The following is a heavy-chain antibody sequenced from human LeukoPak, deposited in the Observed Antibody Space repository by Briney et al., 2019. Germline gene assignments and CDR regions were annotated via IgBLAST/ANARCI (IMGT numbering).Heavy chain of an antibody. CDR2: IGTGGDT. CDR1: GFTFGSYD. D-gene: IGHD2-21*02. J-gene: IGHJ3*02. Sequence: GGSLRLSCAASGFTFGSYDMHWVRQATGKGLEWVSAIGTGGDTYYLDSVKGRFTISRENAKNSLYLQMNSLRAGDTAVYYCAREINERHGDSYIGAFDIWGQGTMVTVS. CDR3: AREINERHGDSYIGAFDI. V-gene: IGHV3-13*01.